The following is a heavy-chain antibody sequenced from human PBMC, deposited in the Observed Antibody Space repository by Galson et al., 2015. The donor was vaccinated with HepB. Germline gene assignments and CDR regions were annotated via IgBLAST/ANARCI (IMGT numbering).Heavy chain of an antibody. CDR2: IYWDDDK. Sequence: PALVKPTQTLTLTCTFSGFSLSTSGVGVGWIRQPPGKALEWLALIYWDDDKRYSPSLKSRLTITKDTSKNQVVLTMTNRDPVDTATYYCAHGYNGRKWELRFDYWGQGTLVTVSS. CDR1: GFSLSTSGVG. CDR3: AHGYNGRKWELRFDY. V-gene: IGHV2-5*02. D-gene: IGHD1-26*01. J-gene: IGHJ4*02.